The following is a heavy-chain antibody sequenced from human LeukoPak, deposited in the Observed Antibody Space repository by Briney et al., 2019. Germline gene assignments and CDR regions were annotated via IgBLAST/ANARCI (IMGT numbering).Heavy chain of an antibody. V-gene: IGHV4-59*01. CDR2: IYYNEST. J-gene: IGHJ2*01. D-gene: IGHD3-22*01. CDR1: GGSISTYY. Sequence: SETLSLTCTVSGGSISTYYWSWIRQPVGKGLEWIGYIYYNESTNYNPSLKSRVTISVDTSKNQFSLKLSSVTAADTAVYYCARDPAHYYDSSGYNWYFDLWGRGTLVTVSS. CDR3: ARDPAHYYDSSGYNWYFDL.